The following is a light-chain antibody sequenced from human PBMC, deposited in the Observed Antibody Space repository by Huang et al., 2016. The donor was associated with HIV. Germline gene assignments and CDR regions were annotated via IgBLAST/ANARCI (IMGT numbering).Light chain of an antibody. Sequence: EIVLTQSPDILSVSPGEGATLSCRARQIISTNLAWYQQRPGQAPRLLIYAASTRAAGIPARFSGSGSGTEFTLTISSLQSEDFAFYYCQQYNNWPPITFGGGTKVEIK. J-gene: IGKJ4*01. V-gene: IGKV3-15*01. CDR2: AAS. CDR1: QIISTN. CDR3: QQYNNWPPIT.